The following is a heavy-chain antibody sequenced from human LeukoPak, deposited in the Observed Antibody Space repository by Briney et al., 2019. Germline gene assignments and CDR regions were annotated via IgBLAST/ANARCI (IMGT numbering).Heavy chain of an antibody. CDR3: AKTMGGYDSTGLDY. D-gene: IGHD5-12*01. CDR2: ISWNSGSI. V-gene: IGHV3-9*01. J-gene: IGHJ4*02. Sequence: GGSLRLSCAASGFTFDDYAMHWVRQAPGKGLEWVSGISWNSGSIGYADSVKGRFTISRDNAKNSLYLQMNSLRAEDTALYHCAKTMGGYDSTGLDYWGQGTLVTVSS. CDR1: GFTFDDYA.